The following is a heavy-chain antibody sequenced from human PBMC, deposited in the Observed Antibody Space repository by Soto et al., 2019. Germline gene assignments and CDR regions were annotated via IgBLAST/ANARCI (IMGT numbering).Heavy chain of an antibody. CDR3: VRDRRIYYSARLDEFVTSDYEV. J-gene: IGHJ3*01. CDR2: FIPIFRTL. V-gene: IGHV1-69*01. CDR1: GGIFGSHG. D-gene: IGHD3-10*01. Sequence: QVQLIQSEAEVKKPGSSVRVSCTASGGIFGSHGFSWVRQAPGPRLEWVGGFIPIFRTLTYTEKFQARVRIAADESTNTVYLDLSSMTSEDTAVYYSVRDRRIYYSARLDEFVTSDYEVWGQGTMVSVSS.